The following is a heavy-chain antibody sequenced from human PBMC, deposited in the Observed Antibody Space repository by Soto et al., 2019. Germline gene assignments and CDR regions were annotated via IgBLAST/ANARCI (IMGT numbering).Heavy chain of an antibody. CDR3: ARPQRKTYGSGPDAFDI. Sequence: GASVKVSCKASGYTFTSYYMHWVRQAPEQGLEWMGIINPSGGSTSYAQKFQGRVTMTRDTSTSTVYMELSSLRSEDTAVYYCARPQRKTYGSGPDAFDIWGQGTMVTVSS. D-gene: IGHD3-10*01. V-gene: IGHV1-46*03. CDR1: GYTFTSYY. CDR2: INPSGGST. J-gene: IGHJ3*02.